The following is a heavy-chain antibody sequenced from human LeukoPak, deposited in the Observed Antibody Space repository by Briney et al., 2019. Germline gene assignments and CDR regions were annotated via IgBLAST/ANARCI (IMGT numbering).Heavy chain of an antibody. V-gene: IGHV3-64*02. D-gene: IGHD1-14*01. J-gene: IGHJ3*02. CDR3: ARELGGTKTGGFDI. Sequence: GGSLRLSCAASGFRFSYHDMHWVRQAPAKGLEFVSSIGAAGAHTFYADSVKGRFTISTDNFQSTMYLQMDGLRPEDSAVYYCARELGGTKTGGFDIWGQGTVVTVSS. CDR1: GFRFSYHD. CDR2: IGAAGAHT.